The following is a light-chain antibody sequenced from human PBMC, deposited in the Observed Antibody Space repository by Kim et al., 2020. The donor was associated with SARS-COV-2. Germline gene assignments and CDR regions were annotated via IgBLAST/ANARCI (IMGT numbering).Light chain of an antibody. CDR1: RSNVGSNT. Sequence: ELTQPPSASGTPGQRVAISCSGSRSNVGSNTVSWYQQVPGTAPKLLISDNNQRASGVPDRFSGSKSGTSASLVISGLQSEDEADYYCVTWDDSLTDYVVFGGGTKVTVL. J-gene: IGLJ2*01. V-gene: IGLV1-44*01. CDR3: VTWDDSLTDYVV. CDR2: DNN.